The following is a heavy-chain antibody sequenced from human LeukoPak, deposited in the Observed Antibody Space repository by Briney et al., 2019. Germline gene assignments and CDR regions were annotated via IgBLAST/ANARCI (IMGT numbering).Heavy chain of an antibody. J-gene: IGHJ4*02. CDR3: ARVSPPQQPLDY. CDR1: GFTLSTYE. Sequence: PGGSLRLSCAASGFTLSTYEMNWVRQAPGKGLEGLSYIYGSGSTTYYTDSVKGRFTLSRDNAKNSRDLQMNSLRAEDTAVYYCARVSPPQQPLDYWGQGTLVTVSS. D-gene: IGHD6-13*01. V-gene: IGHV3-48*03. CDR2: IYGSGSTT.